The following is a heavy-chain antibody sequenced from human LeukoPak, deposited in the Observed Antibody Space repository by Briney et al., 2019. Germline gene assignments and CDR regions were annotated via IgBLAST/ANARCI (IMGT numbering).Heavy chain of an antibody. D-gene: IGHD3-22*01. CDR2: IKSNVDGGTR. CDR1: GATFSNLW. J-gene: IGHJ4*02. CDR3: TTDSRYYDSSIDY. V-gene: IGHV3-15*07. Sequence: GGSLRLSCVVSGATFSNLWMNWVRQAPGKGLEWVGRIKSNVDGGTRDYAAPQKGRFTISRDDSKNTLYLQMNSLETEDTAVYYCTTDSRYYDSSIDYWGQGTLVTVSS.